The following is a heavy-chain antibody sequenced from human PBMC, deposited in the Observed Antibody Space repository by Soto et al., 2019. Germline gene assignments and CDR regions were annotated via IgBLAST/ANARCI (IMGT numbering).Heavy chain of an antibody. J-gene: IGHJ5*02. Sequence: SSETLSLTCAVYGGSFSGYYWSWIRQPPGKGLEWIGEINHSGSTNYNPSLKSRVTISVDTSKNQFSLKLSSVTAADTAVYYCARGPYSDPWGQGTLVTVS. CDR3: ARGPYSDP. V-gene: IGHV4-34*01. CDR2: INHSGST. D-gene: IGHD1-26*01. CDR1: GGSFSGYY.